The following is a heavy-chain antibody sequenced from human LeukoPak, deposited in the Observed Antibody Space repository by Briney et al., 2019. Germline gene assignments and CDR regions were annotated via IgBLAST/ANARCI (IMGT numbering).Heavy chain of an antibody. V-gene: IGHV4-61*02. D-gene: IGHD1-14*01. J-gene: IGHJ6*03. Sequence: PSQTLSLTCTVSGGSISSGSYYWSWIRQPAGKGLEWIGRIYTSGSTNYNHSLKSRVTMSVDTSKNQFSLKLSSVTAADTAVYYCARAPKISGAYYYYYMDVWGKGTTVTVSS. CDR2: IYTSGST. CDR1: GGSISSGSYY. CDR3: ARAPKISGAYYYYYMDV.